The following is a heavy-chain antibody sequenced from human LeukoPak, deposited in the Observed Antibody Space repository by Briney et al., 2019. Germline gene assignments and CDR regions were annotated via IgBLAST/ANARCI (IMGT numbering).Heavy chain of an antibody. J-gene: IGHJ3*01. D-gene: IGHD1-7*01. CDR3: ARDLTDRSNWSYYRAFDV. CDR1: GGAFSTYA. CDR2: IMPILGTP. Sequence: SVKVSCKASGGAFSTYAISWVRQAPGQGLGWVGGIMPILGTPNYAQKFQGRVTITADESTTTAYMELTSLRSEDTAMYYCARDLTDRSNWSYYRAFDVWGQGTMVTVSS. V-gene: IGHV1-69*01.